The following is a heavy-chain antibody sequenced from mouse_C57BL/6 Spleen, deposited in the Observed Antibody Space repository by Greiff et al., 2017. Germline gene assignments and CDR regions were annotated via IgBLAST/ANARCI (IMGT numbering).Heavy chain of an antibody. CDR2: INPSNGGT. CDR1: GYTFTSYW. J-gene: IGHJ3*01. Sequence: QVQLQQPGTELVKPGASVKLSCKASGYTFTSYWMHWVKQRPGQGLEWIGNINPSNGGTNYNEKFKSKATLTVDKSASTAYMQRSSLTSEDTAVYYCARDDYDSWFADWGQGTLVTVSA. D-gene: IGHD2-4*01. CDR3: ARDDYDSWFAD. V-gene: IGHV1-53*01.